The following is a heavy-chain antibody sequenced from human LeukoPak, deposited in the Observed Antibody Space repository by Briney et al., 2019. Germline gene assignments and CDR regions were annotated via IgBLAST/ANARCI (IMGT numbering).Heavy chain of an antibody. D-gene: IGHD3-10*01. J-gene: IGHJ5*02. Sequence: GGSLRLSCAASGFTFSSYWMSWVRQAPGKGLEWVANIKQDGSEKYYVDSAKGRLTISRDNAKNSLYLQMNRLRAEDTAVYYRARDSGSYLDPWGQGTLVTVSS. CDR1: GFTFSSYW. CDR3: ARDSGSYLDP. CDR2: IKQDGSEK. V-gene: IGHV3-7*01.